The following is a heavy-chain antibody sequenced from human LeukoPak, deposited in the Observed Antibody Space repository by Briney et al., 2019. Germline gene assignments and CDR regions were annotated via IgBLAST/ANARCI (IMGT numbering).Heavy chain of an antibody. CDR2: ISGSGGST. D-gene: IGHD1-26*01. CDR3: AKLFGATPSTDY. J-gene: IGHJ4*02. V-gene: IGHV3-23*01. CDR1: GFTFSSYA. Sequence: GGSLRLSCAASGFTFSSYAMSWVRQAPGKGLEWVSAISGSGGSTYYADSVKGRFTISRDNSKNTLYLQMNSLRAEDTAIYYCAKLFGATPSTDYWGQGTLVTVSS.